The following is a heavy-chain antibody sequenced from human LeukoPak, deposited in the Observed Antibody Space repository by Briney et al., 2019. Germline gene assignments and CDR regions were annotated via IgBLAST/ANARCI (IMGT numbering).Heavy chain of an antibody. V-gene: IGHV3-11*01. D-gene: IGHD6-6*01. J-gene: IGHJ5*02. CDR2: ISSSGSTI. CDR3: ARGREYSSSRWFDP. CDR1: GFTFSDYY. Sequence: GGSLRLSCAASGFTFSDYYMSWIRQAPGRGLEWVSYISSSGSTIYYADSVKGRFTISRDNAKNSLYLQMNSLRAEDTAVYYCARGREYSSSRWFDPWGQGTLVTVSS.